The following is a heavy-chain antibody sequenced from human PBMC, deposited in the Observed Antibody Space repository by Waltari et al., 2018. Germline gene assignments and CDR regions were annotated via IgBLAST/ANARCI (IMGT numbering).Heavy chain of an antibody. Sequence: EVQLVESGGALVQPGGSLRLSCAAPGLTFRTYWMQWVRQAPGKGLVWVSRINSDGSLTTSADSVKGRFTISRDNAKNTLYLQMNSLRVEDTAVYYCVRGLGDSWGQGTLVTVSS. D-gene: IGHD3-16*01. J-gene: IGHJ5*01. CDR2: INSDGSLT. CDR3: VRGLGDS. CDR1: GLTFRTYW. V-gene: IGHV3-74*01.